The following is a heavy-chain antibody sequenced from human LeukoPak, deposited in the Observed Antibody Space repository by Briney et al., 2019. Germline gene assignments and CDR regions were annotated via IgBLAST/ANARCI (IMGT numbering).Heavy chain of an antibody. J-gene: IGHJ3*02. CDR2: INPNNGNT. Sequence: GASVTVSCKASGYTFTIYGISWVRQAPGQGLEWMGWINPNNGNTNYVQKLQGRVTMTTDTSTSTAYMELRSLRSDDTAVYYCARVGYDSSGRHRYAFDIWGQGTMVTVSS. CDR1: GYTFTIYG. V-gene: IGHV1-18*01. D-gene: IGHD3-22*01. CDR3: ARVGYDSSGRHRYAFDI.